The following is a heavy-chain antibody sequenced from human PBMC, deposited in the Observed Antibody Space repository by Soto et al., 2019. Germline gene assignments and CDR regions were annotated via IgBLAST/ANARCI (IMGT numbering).Heavy chain of an antibody. V-gene: IGHV4-39*01. Sequence: SETLSLTCNVSGVSIISSRSYWALIRQPPGKGLEWIANIFYSGSTYYNPSLASRVTVSVDTSKNQFSLKLSSVTAADTAVYYCARQPTTADLPLWFDPPGPGPLLTVSS. CDR3: ARQPTTADLPLWFDP. J-gene: IGHJ5*02. CDR1: GVSIISSRSY. CDR2: IFYSGST. D-gene: IGHD2-2*01.